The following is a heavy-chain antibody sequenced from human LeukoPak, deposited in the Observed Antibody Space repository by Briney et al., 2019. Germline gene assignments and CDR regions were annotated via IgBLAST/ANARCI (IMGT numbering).Heavy chain of an antibody. CDR3: ARTESGSRFDY. D-gene: IGHD1-26*01. CDR1: GISLSTSGMR. Sequence: SGPALVKPXQTLTLTCTLSGISLSTSGMRVSWIRQPPGEALEWLARIDWDDDKFYSTSLKTRLTISKDTSKNQVVLTMTNMDPVDTATYYCARTESGSRFDYWGQGTLVTVSS. V-gene: IGHV2-70*04. CDR2: IDWDDDK. J-gene: IGHJ4*02.